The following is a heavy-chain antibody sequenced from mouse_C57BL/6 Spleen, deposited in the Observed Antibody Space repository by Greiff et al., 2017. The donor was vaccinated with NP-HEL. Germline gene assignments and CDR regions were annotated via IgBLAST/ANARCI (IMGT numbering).Heavy chain of an antibody. CDR1: GFSLSTSGMG. V-gene: IGHV8-12*01. CDR2: IYWDDDK. D-gene: IGHD2-3*01. J-gene: IGHJ4*01. Sequence: QVTLKVCGPGILQSSQTLSLTCSFSGFSLSTSGMGVSWIRQPSGKGLEWLAHIYWDDDKRYNPSLKSRLTISKDTSRNQVFLKITSVDTADTATYYCARREIYDGYWDAMDYWGQGTSVTVSS. CDR3: ARREIYDGYWDAMDY.